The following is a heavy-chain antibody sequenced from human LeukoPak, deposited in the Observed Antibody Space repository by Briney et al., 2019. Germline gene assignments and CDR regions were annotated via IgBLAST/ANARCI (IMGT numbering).Heavy chain of an antibody. CDR2: INHSGST. Sequence: SETLSLTCAAYGGSFSGYYWSWIRQPPGKGLEWIGEINHSGSTNYNPSLKSRVTISVDTSKNQFSLKLSSVTAADTAVYYCARAESVGATPDFDYWGQGTLVTVSS. J-gene: IGHJ4*02. CDR3: ARAESVGATPDFDY. CDR1: GGSFSGYY. V-gene: IGHV4-34*01. D-gene: IGHD1-26*01.